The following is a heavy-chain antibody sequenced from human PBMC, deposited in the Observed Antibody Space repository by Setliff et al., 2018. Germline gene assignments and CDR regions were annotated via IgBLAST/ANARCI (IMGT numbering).Heavy chain of an antibody. V-gene: IGHV3-48*04. CDR1: GFTFSSYA. D-gene: IGHD6-19*01. CDR2: ISTSTM. CDR3: ARAVRGSTGWYGPFDY. Sequence: PGGSLRLSCAASGFTFSSYAMSWVRQAPGKGLEWVSYISTSTMYYADSVKGRFIISRDNAENSLYLQMNSLRAEDTAVYYCARAVRGSTGWYGPFDYWGLGTLVTVSS. J-gene: IGHJ4*02.